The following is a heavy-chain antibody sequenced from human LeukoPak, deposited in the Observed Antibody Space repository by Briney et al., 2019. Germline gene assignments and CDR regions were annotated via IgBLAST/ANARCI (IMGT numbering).Heavy chain of an antibody. V-gene: IGHV3-15*01. D-gene: IGHD2-8*01. CDR1: GFTYTNAW. Sequence: GGSLRPSCAASGFTYTNAWMSWVRQAPGKGLECVGHIKSKGDGGTTEYAAPVKGRFTISRDDSKNTLDLQMNNLKVEDTAIYHCTTDEWSWGQGTLVTVSS. CDR2: IKSKGDGGTT. J-gene: IGHJ4*02. CDR3: TTDEWS.